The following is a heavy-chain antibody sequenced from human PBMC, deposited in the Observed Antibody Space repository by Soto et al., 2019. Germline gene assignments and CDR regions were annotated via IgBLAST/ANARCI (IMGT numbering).Heavy chain of an antibody. Sequence: GASVKVSCKVSGYTLTELSMHWVRQAPGKGLEWMGGIIPIFGTANYAQKFQGRVTITADESTSTAYMELSSLRSEDTAVYYCARANYFESSGPFDYWGPGTLVTVS. CDR3: ARANYFESSGPFDY. D-gene: IGHD3-22*01. J-gene: IGHJ4*02. CDR2: IIPIFGTA. CDR1: GYTLTELS. V-gene: IGHV1-69*13.